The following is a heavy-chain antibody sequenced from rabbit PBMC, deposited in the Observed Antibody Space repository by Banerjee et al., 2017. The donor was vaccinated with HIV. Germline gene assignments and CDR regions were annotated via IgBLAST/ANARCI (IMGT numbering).Heavy chain of an antibody. J-gene: IGHJ4*01. D-gene: IGHD8-1*01. V-gene: IGHV1S45*01. Sequence: QEQLVESGGGLVQPGGSLKLSCKASGFSFSSSQWICWVRQAPGKGLEWIACIDAGGSDNTYFATWAKGRFTISKTSSTTVTLQMTSLTAADTATYFCARGSTYYVNLWGPGTLVTVS. CDR3: ARGSTYYVNL. CDR1: GFSFSSSQW. CDR2: IDAGGSDNT.